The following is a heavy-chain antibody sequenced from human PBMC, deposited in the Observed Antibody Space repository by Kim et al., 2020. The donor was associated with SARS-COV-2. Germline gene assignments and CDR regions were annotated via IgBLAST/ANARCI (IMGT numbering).Heavy chain of an antibody. D-gene: IGHD6-13*01. CDR3: ARDGSAAGGFDY. Sequence: YYADSVKGRFTISRDNAKNSLYLQMNSLRAEDTAVYYCARDGSAAGGFDYWGQGTLVTVSS. J-gene: IGHJ4*02. V-gene: IGHV3-48*03.